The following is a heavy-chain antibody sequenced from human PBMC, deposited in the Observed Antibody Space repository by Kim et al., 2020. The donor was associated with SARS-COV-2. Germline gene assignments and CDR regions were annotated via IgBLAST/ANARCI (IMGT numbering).Heavy chain of an antibody. CDR2: ISYDGSNK. J-gene: IGHJ6*02. V-gene: IGHV3-33*05. CDR1: GFTFSSYG. D-gene: IGHD3-16*01. Sequence: GGSLRLSCAASGFTFSSYGMHWVRQAPGKGLEWVAVISYDGSNKYYADSVKGRFTISRDNSKNTLYLQMNSLRAEDTAVYYCARDRERIMITFLAPDGMDVWGQGTTVTVSS. CDR3: ARDRERIMITFLAPDGMDV.